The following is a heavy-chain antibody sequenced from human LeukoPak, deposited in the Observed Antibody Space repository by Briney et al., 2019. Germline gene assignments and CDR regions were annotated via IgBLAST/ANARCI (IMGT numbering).Heavy chain of an antibody. CDR3: GRTEYYSDY. J-gene: IGHJ4*02. CDR2: IYYSGST. Sequence: PPETLSLTCTVSGGSISSYYWSWIRQPPGKGLEWIGYIYYSGSTNYNPSLKSRVTMSADTSKNQFSLKLSSVTAADTAVYYCGRTEYYSDYWGQGTLVTVSS. CDR1: GGSISSYY. D-gene: IGHD3-10*01. V-gene: IGHV4-59*01.